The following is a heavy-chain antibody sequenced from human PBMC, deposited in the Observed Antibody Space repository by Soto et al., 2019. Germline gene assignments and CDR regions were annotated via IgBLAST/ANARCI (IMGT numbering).Heavy chain of an antibody. CDR3: ARERYYDSSGYAFPRFDP. Sequence: PSETLSLTCTVSGGSISSGGYYWSWIRQHPGKGLEWIGYIYYSGSTYYNPSLKSRVTISVDTSKNQFSLKLSSVTAADTAVYYCARERYYDSSGYAFPRFDPWGQGTLVTVPQ. CDR1: GGSISSGGYY. CDR2: IYYSGST. J-gene: IGHJ5*02. D-gene: IGHD3-22*01. V-gene: IGHV4-31*03.